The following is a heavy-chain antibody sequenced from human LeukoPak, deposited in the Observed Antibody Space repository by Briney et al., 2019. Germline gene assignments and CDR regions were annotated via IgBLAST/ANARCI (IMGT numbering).Heavy chain of an antibody. CDR1: GFTFSSYA. D-gene: IGHD3-10*01. V-gene: IGHV3-23*01. CDR3: AKDRAAGVRGVTIDY. Sequence: GGSLRLSCAASGFTFSSYAMSWVHQAPGKGLEWVSAISVSGGSTHYEDSEKRRFTFCGNNSKNRFHLKMNSLRAEDTAVYYCAKDRAAGVRGVTIDYWGQGTLVTVSS. J-gene: IGHJ4*02. CDR2: ISVSGGST.